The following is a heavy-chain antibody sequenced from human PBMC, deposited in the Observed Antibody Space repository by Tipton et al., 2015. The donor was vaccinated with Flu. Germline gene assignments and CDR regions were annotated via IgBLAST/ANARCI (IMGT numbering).Heavy chain of an antibody. CDR2: ISYDGSNG. J-gene: IGHJ6*02. Sequence: SLRLSCVASGFAFNKFAMHWVRQAPGKGLEWVAVISYDGSNGFSAESVKGRFTFSRENSKNTLYLQMNSLRVDDTATYYCARAPELRRYNYYGMDVWGQGIAVTVSS. D-gene: IGHD1-7*01. V-gene: IGHV3-30*03. CDR1: GFAFNKFA. CDR3: ARAPELRRYNYYGMDV.